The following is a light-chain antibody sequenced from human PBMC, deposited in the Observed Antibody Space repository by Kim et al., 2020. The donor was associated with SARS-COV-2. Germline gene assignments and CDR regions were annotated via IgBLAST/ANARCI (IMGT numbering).Light chain of an antibody. J-gene: IGLJ3*02. CDR2: RNS. V-gene: IGLV1-47*01. CDR1: RSNSGSKY. CDR3: AAWDDSLNNWL. Sequence: GQGVPISCPGSRSNSGSKYLYWYQHGPGTAPKILLYRNSQRPSGVPDPFSGSKSGTAASLALSGLRSEDEADYYCAAWDDSLNNWLFGGGTQLTVL.